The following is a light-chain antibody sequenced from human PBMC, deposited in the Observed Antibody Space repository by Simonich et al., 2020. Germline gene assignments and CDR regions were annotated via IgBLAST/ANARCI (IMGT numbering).Light chain of an antibody. CDR1: GSDVGGYNY. V-gene: IGLV2-11*01. CDR3: CSYAGSYTFWV. CDR2: DVR. J-gene: IGLJ3*02. Sequence: QSALTQPRSVSWSPGQSVTISCTGTGSDVGGYNYVSWYQQHPGKAPKLMIYDVRKRPSGVPDRFSGSKSGKTASLTISGLQAEDEADYYCCSYAGSYTFWVFGGGTKLTVL.